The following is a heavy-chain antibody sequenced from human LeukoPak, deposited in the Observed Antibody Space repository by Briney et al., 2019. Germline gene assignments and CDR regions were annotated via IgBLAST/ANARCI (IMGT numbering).Heavy chain of an antibody. CDR1: GYTFTGYY. CDR2: INPNTGAT. CDR3: ARDRVGSGWPRPYYFEI. D-gene: IGHD6-19*01. V-gene: IGHV1-2*02. Sequence: GASVKVSCKPSGYTFTGYYLHWVRQAPGQGPEWMGWINPNTGATMYSQKFQGRVTMTRDTSVSTGYLELRSLRSDGSAVYYCARDRVGSGWPRPYYFEIWGQGTLVTVSS. J-gene: IGHJ4*02.